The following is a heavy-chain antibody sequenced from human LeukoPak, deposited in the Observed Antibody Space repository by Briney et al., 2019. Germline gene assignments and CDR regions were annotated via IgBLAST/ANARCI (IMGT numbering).Heavy chain of an antibody. J-gene: IGHJ4*02. Sequence: GGSLRLSCAASGFTFSSYWMHWVRQAPGKGLVWVSHINSDGSTTRYADSVKGRLTISRDNAKNTLYLQMNSLRAEDTAVYYCARISFDSRDYYDYWGQGTLVTVSS. CDR2: INSDGSTT. CDR3: ARISFDSRDYYDY. CDR1: GFTFSSYW. D-gene: IGHD3-22*01. V-gene: IGHV3-74*01.